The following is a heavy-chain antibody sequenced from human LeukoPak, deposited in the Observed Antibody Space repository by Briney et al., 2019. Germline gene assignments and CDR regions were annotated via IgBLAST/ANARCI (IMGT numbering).Heavy chain of an antibody. D-gene: IGHD6-19*01. CDR1: GFTFSDYY. Sequence: GGSLRLSCAASGFTFSDYYMSWIRQAPGKGLEWVSYISSSGSTIYYADSVKGRFTISRDNAKNSPYLQMNSLRAEDTAVYYCARINSSGWYTNYYYYYYMDVWGKGTTVTVSS. CDR2: ISSSGSTI. J-gene: IGHJ6*03. V-gene: IGHV3-11*04. CDR3: ARINSSGWYTNYYYYYYMDV.